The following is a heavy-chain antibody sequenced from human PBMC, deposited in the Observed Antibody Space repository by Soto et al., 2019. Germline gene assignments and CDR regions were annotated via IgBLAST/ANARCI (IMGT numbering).Heavy chain of an antibody. V-gene: IGHV4-61*01. CDR3: ARDHIGRLVGATPGRVGP. D-gene: IGHD1-26*01. CDR1: GGSVSSGSYY. CDR2: IYYSGST. Sequence: QVQLQESGPGLVKPSETLSLTCTVSGGSVSSGSYYWSWIRQPPGKGLEWIGYIYYSGSTNYNPSLKSRVTVAVDTSKNQFSLELGSVTAADPAVYYCARDHIGRLVGATPGRVGPWGQGTLVTGSS. J-gene: IGHJ5*02.